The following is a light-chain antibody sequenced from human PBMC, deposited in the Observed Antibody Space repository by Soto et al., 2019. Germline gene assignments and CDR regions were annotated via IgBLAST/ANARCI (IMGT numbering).Light chain of an antibody. CDR3: QTWGTGIVI. V-gene: IGLV4-69*01. CDR1: SGHSTYA. CDR2: LNSDGSH. J-gene: IGLJ7*01. Sequence: QLVLTQSPSASASLGASVKLTCTLSSGHSTYAIAWHQQQPEKGPRFLMKLNSDGSHNRGDGIPDRFSGSSSGAERYLSISGLQSEDEAEYYCQTWGTGIVIFGGGTQLTVL.